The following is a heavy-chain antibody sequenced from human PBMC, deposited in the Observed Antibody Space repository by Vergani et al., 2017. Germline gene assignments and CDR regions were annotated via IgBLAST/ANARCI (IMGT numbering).Heavy chain of an antibody. CDR1: GFTFIMHA. J-gene: IGHJ6*02. Sequence: EVQLLESGGDLVQPGGSLRLSCAASGFTFIMHAMRWVRQAPGKGLEWVSNLSASDSRTHYADSVKGRFTISRDNSKNTLYLQMNSLRAEDTAVYYCAKDIFHSGSGIYYVYYYCGMDVWGQGTTVTVSS. V-gene: IGHV3-23*01. CDR3: AKDIFHSGSGIYYVYYYCGMDV. D-gene: IGHD3-10*01. CDR2: LSASDSRT.